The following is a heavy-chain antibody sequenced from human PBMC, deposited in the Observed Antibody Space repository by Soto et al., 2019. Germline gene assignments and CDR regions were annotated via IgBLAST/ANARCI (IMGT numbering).Heavy chain of an antibody. J-gene: IGHJ6*03. CDR3: AKALRPSLNFCYYMDV. V-gene: IGHV3-23*01. CDR2: LGGNGFTT. CDR1: GFTFGSYA. D-gene: IGHD2-2*01. Sequence: EVQLLESGGGLVQPGGSLRLSCVVSGFTFGSYAMSWVRQAPEKGPEWVAILGGNGFTTYYADSVKGRFTISGDKSKSTLFLQRNSLGADDTGVYYCAKALRPSLNFCYYMDVWGRGTSVTVSS.